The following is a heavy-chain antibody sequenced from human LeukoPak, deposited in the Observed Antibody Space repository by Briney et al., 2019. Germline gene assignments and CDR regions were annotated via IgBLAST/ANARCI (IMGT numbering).Heavy chain of an antibody. CDR3: ARDRGYGDY. D-gene: IGHD3-10*01. V-gene: IGHV3-7*04. CDR2: IKQDGSEK. J-gene: IGHJ4*02. Sequence: GGSLRLSCAASGFTFSRYWMSWVRKAPGKGLEWVANIKQDGSEKYYVDSVKGRFTISRDNAKNSLYLQMNSLRAEDTAVYYCARDRGYGDYRGQGTLVTVSS. CDR1: GFTFSRYW.